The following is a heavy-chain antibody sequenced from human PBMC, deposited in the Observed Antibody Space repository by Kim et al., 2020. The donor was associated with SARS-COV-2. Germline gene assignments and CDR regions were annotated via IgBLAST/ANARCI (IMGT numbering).Heavy chain of an antibody. D-gene: IGHD3-9*01. J-gene: IGHJ4*02. CDR2: INAGNGNR. V-gene: IGHV1-3*01. Sequence: ASVKVSCKASGYTFTSYAMHWVRQAPGQRLEWMGWINAGNGNRKYSQKFQGRVTITRDTSESTAYMELSRLRSEDTAVYYCARADHILTGYRVDHPVDYWGQRTLVTVSS. CDR3: ARADHILTGYRVDHPVDY. CDR1: GYTFTSYA.